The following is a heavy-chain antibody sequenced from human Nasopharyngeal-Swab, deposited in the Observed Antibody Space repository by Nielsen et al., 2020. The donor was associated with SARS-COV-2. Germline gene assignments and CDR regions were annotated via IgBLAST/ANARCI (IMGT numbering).Heavy chain of an antibody. CDR2: ISHNSGP. J-gene: IGHJ5*02. CDR3: AKEGATGWFDP. V-gene: IGHV4-59*11. CDR1: GVSIPSQY. Sequence: SETLSLTCTVSGVSIPSQYWSWIRQPPGKGLEWIGYISHNSGPSYNPSLKSRVTMFMDTSKNPFSLRLRSVTAADTAVYYCAKEGATGWFDPWGQGTLVTVSS.